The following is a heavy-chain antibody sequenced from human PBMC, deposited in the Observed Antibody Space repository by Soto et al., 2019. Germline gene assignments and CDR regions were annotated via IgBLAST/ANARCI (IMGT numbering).Heavy chain of an antibody. V-gene: IGHV4-39*02. CDR1: GGSISSSSYY. CDR2: IYYSGST. J-gene: IGHJ4*02. Sequence: SETLSLTCTVSGGSISSSSYYWGWIRQPPGKGLEWIGSIYYSGSTYYNPSLKSRVTMSVDMSKNQFSLKLRSVTAADTAVYYCAREHSSGCPGDYWGQGTLVTVSS. CDR3: AREHSSGCPGDY. D-gene: IGHD6-19*01.